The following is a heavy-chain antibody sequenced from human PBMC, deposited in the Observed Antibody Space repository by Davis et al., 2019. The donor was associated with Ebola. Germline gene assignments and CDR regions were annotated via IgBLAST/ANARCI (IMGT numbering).Heavy chain of an antibody. CDR3: AREAVQSGDLYYYYGMDV. CDR1: GFTFSSYA. D-gene: IGHD4-17*01. Sequence: GESLKISCAASGFTFSSYAMHWVRQAPGKGLEWVAVISYDGSNKYYADSVKGRFTISRDNSKNTLYLQMNSLRAEDTAVYYCAREAVQSGDLYYYYGMDVWGQGTTVTVSS. CDR2: ISYDGSNK. J-gene: IGHJ6*02. V-gene: IGHV3-30-3*01.